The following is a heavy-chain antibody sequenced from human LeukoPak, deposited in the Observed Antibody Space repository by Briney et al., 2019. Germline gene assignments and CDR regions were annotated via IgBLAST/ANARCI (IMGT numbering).Heavy chain of an antibody. CDR2: INHSGST. D-gene: IGHD2-21*02. Sequence: SETLSLTCAVYGGSFSGYYWSWIRQPPGKGLEWIGEINHSGSTNYNPSLKSRVTISVDTSKNQFSLKLSSVTAADTAVYYCAREQGGVTYFDYWGQGTLVTVSS. CDR1: GGSFSGYY. CDR3: AREQGGVTYFDY. J-gene: IGHJ4*02. V-gene: IGHV4-34*01.